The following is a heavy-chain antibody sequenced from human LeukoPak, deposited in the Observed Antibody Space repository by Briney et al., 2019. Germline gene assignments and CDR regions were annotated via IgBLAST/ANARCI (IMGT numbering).Heavy chain of an antibody. D-gene: IGHD3-3*01. CDR1: GFTFSSYS. J-gene: IGHJ4*02. Sequence: GGSLRLSCAASGFTFSSYSMNLVRQAPGKGLEWVSSISSSSSYIYYADSVKGRFTISRDNAKNSLYLQMNSLRAEDTAVYYCARVGGNDFWSGYPEYWGQGTLVTVSS. CDR3: ARVGGNDFWSGYPEY. CDR2: ISSSSSYI. V-gene: IGHV3-21*01.